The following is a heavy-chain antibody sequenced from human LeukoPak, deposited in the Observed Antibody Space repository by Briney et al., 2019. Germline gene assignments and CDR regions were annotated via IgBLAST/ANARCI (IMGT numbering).Heavy chain of an antibody. D-gene: IGHD3-10*01. CDR2: ISYDGSNK. Sequence: PGGSLRLSCAASGFTFSSYGMHWVRQAPGKGLEWVAVISYDGSNKYYADSVKGRFTISRDNSKNTLYLQMNSLRAEDTAVYYCARTRYYYNSRSYGAPYYFDYWGQGTLVTVSS. CDR3: ARTRYYYNSRSYGAPYYFDY. CDR1: GFTFSSYG. V-gene: IGHV3-30*03. J-gene: IGHJ4*02.